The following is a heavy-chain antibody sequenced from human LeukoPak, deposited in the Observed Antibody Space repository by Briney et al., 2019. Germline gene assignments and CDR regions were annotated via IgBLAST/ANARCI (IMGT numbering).Heavy chain of an antibody. CDR2: IYPGDSDT. J-gene: IGHJ4*02. CDR1: GFRFTSYW. CDR3: AIRSDYRGDFDY. Sequence: GESLKISCQGSGFRFTSYWIGWVRQMPGKGLEWMGIIYPGDSDTRYSPSFQGQVNISAEQSISTAHLQWSSLKASDTAMYYCAIRSDYRGDFDYWGQGTPVTVSS. V-gene: IGHV5-51*01. D-gene: IGHD4-11*01.